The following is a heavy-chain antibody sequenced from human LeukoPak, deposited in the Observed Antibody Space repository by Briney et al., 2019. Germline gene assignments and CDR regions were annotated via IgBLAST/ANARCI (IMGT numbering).Heavy chain of an antibody. CDR3: ARGAAGNWFDP. CDR1: GFTFSDYY. Sequence: PGGSLRLSCAASGFTFSDYYMTWIRQAPGKGLEWVSYISNTGSSIYYADSVKGRFTISRDNAKNSLYLQMNRLRAEDTAVYYCARGAAGNWFDPWGQGTLVTVSS. CDR2: ISNTGSSI. J-gene: IGHJ5*02. D-gene: IGHD2-15*01. V-gene: IGHV3-11*04.